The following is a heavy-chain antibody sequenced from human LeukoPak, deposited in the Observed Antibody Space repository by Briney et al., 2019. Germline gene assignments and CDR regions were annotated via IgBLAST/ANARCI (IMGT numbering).Heavy chain of an antibody. Sequence: SQTLSLTCAISGDSVSSNSAAWIWIRQSPSGGLEWLGRAYYRSKWYKAYAESVKSRITINPDTSKNQFSLQLNSVTPEDTAMYYCARVYYDILTGYYNVIGCWGQGTLVTVSS. D-gene: IGHD3-9*01. CDR3: ARVYYDILTGYYNVIGC. CDR2: AYYRSKWYK. V-gene: IGHV6-1*01. J-gene: IGHJ4*02. CDR1: GDSVSSNSAA.